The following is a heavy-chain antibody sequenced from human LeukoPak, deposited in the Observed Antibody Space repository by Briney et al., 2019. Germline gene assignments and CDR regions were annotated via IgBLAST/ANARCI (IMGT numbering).Heavy chain of an antibody. CDR3: ARHPWNDLVTGRDAFHI. CDR2: IYPGDSDT. J-gene: IGHJ3*02. CDR1: GYSFTSYW. Sequence: GESLKISCKGSGYSFTSYWIGWVRQMPGKGLEWMGIIYPGDSDTRYSPSFQGHVTMSIDRSISTASLQWNSLKPSDTAMYFCARHPWNDLVTGRDAFHIWGQGTMVTVSS. D-gene: IGHD3-9*01. V-gene: IGHV5-51*01.